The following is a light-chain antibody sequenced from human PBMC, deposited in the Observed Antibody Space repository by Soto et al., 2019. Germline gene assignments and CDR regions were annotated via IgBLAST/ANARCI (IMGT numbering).Light chain of an antibody. Sequence: DSQMTQSPSSLSASVGDRVTITCRASQSISSYLNWYQQKPGKAPKLLIYAASSLQSGVPSRFSGSGSGTDFTLTISSLQPEDFATYYCQQSDSTPVAFGQGTKVEIK. V-gene: IGKV1-39*01. CDR3: QQSDSTPVA. CDR1: QSISSY. J-gene: IGKJ1*01. CDR2: AAS.